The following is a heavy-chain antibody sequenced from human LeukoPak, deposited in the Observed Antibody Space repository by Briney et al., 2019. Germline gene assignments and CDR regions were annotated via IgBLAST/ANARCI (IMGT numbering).Heavy chain of an antibody. D-gene: IGHD4-17*01. CDR2: ISSGGSTM. V-gene: IGHV3-48*03. Sequence: GWSLRLSCAASGFTFSSYEMNWVRQAPGKGLEWLSYISSGGSTMNYADSVKGRFTISRDNAKNSLYLQMNSLRAEDTAVYYRARGWGTPVTIPPFDHWGQGTLVTVSS. CDR1: GFTFSSYE. CDR3: ARGWGTPVTIPPFDH. J-gene: IGHJ4*02.